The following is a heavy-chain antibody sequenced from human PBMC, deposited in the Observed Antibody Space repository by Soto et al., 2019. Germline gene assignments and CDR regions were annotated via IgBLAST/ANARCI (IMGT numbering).Heavy chain of an antibody. Sequence: QITLKESGPTLVKPTQTLTLTSTFSGFSLSTSGVGVGWIRQPPGKALEWLALIYWDDDKRYSPSLKSRLTITKDTSKNQVVLTMTNLDPVDTAKYHCALSRVGQQLVFGMDVWGQGTTVTVSS. CDR2: IYWDDDK. D-gene: IGHD6-13*01. CDR1: GFSLSTSGVG. CDR3: ALSRVGQQLVFGMDV. J-gene: IGHJ6*02. V-gene: IGHV2-5*02.